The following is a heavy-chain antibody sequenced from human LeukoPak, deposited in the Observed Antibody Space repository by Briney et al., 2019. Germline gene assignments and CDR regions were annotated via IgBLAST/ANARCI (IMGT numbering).Heavy chain of an antibody. CDR1: GFTFSYYA. V-gene: IGHV3-23*01. J-gene: IGHJ4*02. CDR3: AKGCTGGACYSDS. D-gene: IGHD2-8*02. Sequence: GGSLRLSCAASGFTFSYYAMSWVRQAPGRGLEWVSGISGSGASSDYADPVKGRFTISRDNSKNTLSLQMHSLRAEDTAVYYCAKGCTGGACYSDSWGQGTLGTVSP. CDR2: ISGSGASS.